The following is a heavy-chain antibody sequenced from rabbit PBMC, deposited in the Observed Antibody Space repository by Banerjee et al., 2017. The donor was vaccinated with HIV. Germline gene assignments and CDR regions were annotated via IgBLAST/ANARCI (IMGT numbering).Heavy chain of an antibody. J-gene: IGHJ4*01. V-gene: IGHV1S45*01. CDR3: ARLYAGSSRIFNL. CDR1: GFSFNNNYV. CDR2: INTGSSIT. D-gene: IGHD8-1*01. Sequence: QEHLEESGGDLVKPEGSLTLTCTASGFSFNNNYVMCWVRQAPGKGLEWIGYINTGSSITDYASWVNGRFTISKTSSTTVTLQMTSLTAADTATYFCARLYAGSSRIFNLWGQGTLVTVS.